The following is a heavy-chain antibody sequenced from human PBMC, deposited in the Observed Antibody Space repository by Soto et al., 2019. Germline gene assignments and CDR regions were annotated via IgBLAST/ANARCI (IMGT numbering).Heavy chain of an antibody. V-gene: IGHV3-74*01. CDR3: ARDEAAQYYFDY. D-gene: IGHD6-13*01. J-gene: IGHJ4*02. Sequence: EVQLVESGGGLVQPGGSLRLSCAASGFTFSSYWRHWVRQVPGKGLVWFSRINSDGSSTSYADSVKGRFTISRDNAKNTLYLQMNSLRAEDTAVYYCARDEAAQYYFDYWGQGTLVTVSS. CDR1: GFTFSSYW. CDR2: INSDGSST.